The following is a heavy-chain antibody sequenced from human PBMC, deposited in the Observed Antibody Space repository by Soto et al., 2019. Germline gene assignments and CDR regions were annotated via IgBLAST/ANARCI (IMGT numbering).Heavy chain of an antibody. CDR2: IYNSADT. V-gene: IGHV4-59*01. CDR1: GGSIGSYY. J-gene: IGHJ4*02. D-gene: IGHD1-26*01. CDR3: ARSGVFEF. Sequence: SETLSLTCSVPGGSIGSYYWSWIRQSPGKGLERIGWIYNSADTKYNPSLQSRGTIAIDTSKNQVSLKVSSVTAADTAVYYCARSGVFEFWGQGTLVT.